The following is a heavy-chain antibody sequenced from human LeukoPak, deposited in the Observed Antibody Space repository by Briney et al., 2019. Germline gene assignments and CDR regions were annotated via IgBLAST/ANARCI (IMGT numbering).Heavy chain of an antibody. CDR1: GYTFTGYY. CDR2: INPNSGGT. Sequence: ASVKVSCKASGYTFTGYYMHWVRQAPGQGLEWMGWINPNSGGTNYAQKFQGRVTISADKSISTAYLQWSSLKASDTAMYYCARRFRSGRYCSGGSCDFNYYYMDVWGKGTTVTVSS. J-gene: IGHJ6*03. CDR3: ARRFRSGRYCSGGSCDFNYYYMDV. D-gene: IGHD2-15*01. V-gene: IGHV1-2*02.